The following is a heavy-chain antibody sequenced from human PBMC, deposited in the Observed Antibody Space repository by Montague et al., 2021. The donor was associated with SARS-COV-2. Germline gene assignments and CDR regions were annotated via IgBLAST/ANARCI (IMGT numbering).Heavy chain of an antibody. D-gene: IGHD3-22*01. V-gene: IGHV4-34*01. J-gene: IGHJ4*02. CDR3: ARGTKRVLTYDYDSSGYASDS. CDR2: INHSGST. CDR1: GGSFSGYY. Sequence: SETLSLTCAVYGGSFSGYYWSWIRQPPGKGLEWIGEINHSGSTKYNPSLKSRVTISVDTSKNQFSLKLSSVTVADTAVYYCARGTKRVLTYDYDSSGYASDSWGQGTLVTVSS.